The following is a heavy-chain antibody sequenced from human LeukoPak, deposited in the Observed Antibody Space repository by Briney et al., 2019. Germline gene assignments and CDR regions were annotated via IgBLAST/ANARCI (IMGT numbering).Heavy chain of an antibody. V-gene: IGHV4-61*02. CDR2: IYTSGST. D-gene: IGHD5-18*01. Sequence: SETLSLTCTVSGGSISSGSYYWSWIRQPAGKGLEWIGRIYTSGSTYYNPSLKSRVTISVDTSKNQSSLKLSSVTAADTAVYYCARVGYSYYYYYYMDVWGKGTTVTVSS. CDR1: GGSISSGSYY. CDR3: ARVGYSYYYYYYMDV. J-gene: IGHJ6*03.